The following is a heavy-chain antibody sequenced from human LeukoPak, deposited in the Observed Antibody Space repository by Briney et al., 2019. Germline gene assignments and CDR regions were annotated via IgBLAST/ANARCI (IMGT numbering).Heavy chain of an antibody. V-gene: IGHV3-9*01. J-gene: IGHJ4*02. Sequence: GGSLRLSCAASGFTFDDYAMHWVRQAPGKGLEWVSGISWNSGSIGYADSVKGRFIISRDNARNSLYLQMNSLRAEDTAVYYCAKGTTCRSWGQGTLVTVSS. CDR3: AKGTTCRS. CDR1: GFTFDDYA. CDR2: ISWNSGSI. D-gene: IGHD4-17*01.